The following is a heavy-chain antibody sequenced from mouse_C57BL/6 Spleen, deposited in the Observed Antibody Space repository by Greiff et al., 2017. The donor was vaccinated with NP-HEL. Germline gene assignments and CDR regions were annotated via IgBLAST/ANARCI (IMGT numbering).Heavy chain of an antibody. CDR1: GFTFSSYG. CDR2: ISSGGSYT. D-gene: IGHD2-4*01. J-gene: IGHJ2*01. Sequence: EVQLVESGGDLVKPGGSLKLSCAASGFTFSSYGMSWVRQTPDKRLEWVATISSGGSYTYYPDSVKGRFTISRDNAKNTLYLQMSSLKSEDTAMYYCARHPFDYDTYFDYWGQGTTLTVSS. CDR3: ARHPFDYDTYFDY. V-gene: IGHV5-6*01.